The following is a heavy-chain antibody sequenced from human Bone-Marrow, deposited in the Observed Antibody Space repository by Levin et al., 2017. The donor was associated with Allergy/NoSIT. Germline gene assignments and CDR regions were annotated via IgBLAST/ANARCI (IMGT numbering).Heavy chain of an antibody. Sequence: GGSLRLSCAASGFTFSSYAMHWVRQAPGKGLEYVSAISSNGGSTYYANSVKGRFTISRDNSKNTLYLQMGSLRAEDMAVYYCARAAYDYVWGSYRYGFDYWGQGTLVTVSS. V-gene: IGHV3-64*01. CDR2: ISSNGGST. CDR3: ARAAYDYVWGSYRYGFDY. J-gene: IGHJ4*02. CDR1: GFTFSSYA. D-gene: IGHD3-16*02.